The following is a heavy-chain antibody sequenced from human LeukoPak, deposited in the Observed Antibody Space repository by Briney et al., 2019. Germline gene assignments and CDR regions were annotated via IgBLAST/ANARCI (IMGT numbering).Heavy chain of an antibody. Sequence: GGSLRLSCAASGLTFSSYAMSWVRQAPGKGLEWVSAISGSGGSTYYADSVKGRFTISRDNSKNTLYLQMSSLRAEDTAVYYCAKGQEAYYYDSSGYSGHFDYWGQGTLVTVSS. CDR3: AKGQEAYYYDSSGYSGHFDY. D-gene: IGHD3-22*01. J-gene: IGHJ4*02. V-gene: IGHV3-23*01. CDR1: GLTFSSYA. CDR2: ISGSGGST.